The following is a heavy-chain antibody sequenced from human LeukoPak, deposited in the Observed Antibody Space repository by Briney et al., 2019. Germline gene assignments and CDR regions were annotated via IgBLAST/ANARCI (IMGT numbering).Heavy chain of an antibody. D-gene: IGHD3-10*01. Sequence: GGSLRLSCAASGFTVSSNYMSWVRQAPGKGLEWVSVIYSGGGTYYADSVKGRFTISRHNSKNTLYLQMNSLRAEDTAVYYCARGQGSGGFYYYGMDVWGQGTTVTVSS. CDR1: GFTVSSNY. CDR2: IYSGGGT. CDR3: ARGQGSGGFYYYGMDV. J-gene: IGHJ6*02. V-gene: IGHV3-53*04.